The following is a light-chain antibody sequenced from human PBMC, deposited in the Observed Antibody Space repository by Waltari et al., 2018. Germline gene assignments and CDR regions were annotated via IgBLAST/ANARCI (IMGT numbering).Light chain of an antibody. J-gene: IGKJ4*01. V-gene: IGKV3-20*01. CDR1: QTVRSTY. CDR2: GAS. Sequence: EIVLTQSPGTLSLSPGERATLSCRASQTVRSTYLAWYQQKHGQAPTLRMYGASSRATGIPDRFSGSGSGTDFSLTISSLEPEDFAVYYCQQYDISPLTFGGGTKVEIK. CDR3: QQYDISPLT.